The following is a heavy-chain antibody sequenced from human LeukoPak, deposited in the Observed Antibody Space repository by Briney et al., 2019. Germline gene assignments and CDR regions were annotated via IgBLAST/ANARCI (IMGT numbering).Heavy chain of an antibody. CDR3: ATIPPGYYGSGSQLDY. V-gene: IGHV3-23*01. D-gene: IGHD3-10*01. J-gene: IGHJ4*02. CDR1: GFTFSSYA. CDR2: ISGSGGST. Sequence: PGGSLRLSCAASGFTFSSYAMSWVRQAPGKGLEGVSAISGSGGSTYYADSVKGRFTISRDNSKNTLYLQMNSPRAEDTAVYYCATIPPGYYGSGSQLDYWGQGTLDTVSS.